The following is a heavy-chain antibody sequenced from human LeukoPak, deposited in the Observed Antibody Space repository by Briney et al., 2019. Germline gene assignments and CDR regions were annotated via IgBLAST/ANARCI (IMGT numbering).Heavy chain of an antibody. CDR2: IYYSGST. V-gene: IGHV4-59*01. CDR3: ARVVHYYDSSGYYYFDL. J-gene: IGHJ2*01. D-gene: IGHD3-22*01. CDR1: GGSISGCY. Sequence: SETLSLTCTVSGGSISGCYWSWIRQPPGKGLEWIGYIYYSGSTNYNPSLKSRVTISVDTSKNQFSLKLSSVTAADTAVYYCARVVHYYDSSGYYYFDLWGRGTLVTVSS.